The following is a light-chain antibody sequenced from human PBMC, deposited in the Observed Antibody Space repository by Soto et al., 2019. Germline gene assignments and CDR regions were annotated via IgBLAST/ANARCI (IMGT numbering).Light chain of an antibody. J-gene: IGLJ2*01. Sequence: QSVLTQPPSVSGAPGQRVTISCTGSSSNIGAGYDVHWYQQLPGTAPKLLIYGNSNRPSGVPDPFSGSKSGTSASLAITGLQAEDEADYYCQSYDSSLSGPVFGGGTKLTVL. CDR3: QSYDSSLSGPV. V-gene: IGLV1-40*01. CDR1: SSNIGAGYD. CDR2: GNS.